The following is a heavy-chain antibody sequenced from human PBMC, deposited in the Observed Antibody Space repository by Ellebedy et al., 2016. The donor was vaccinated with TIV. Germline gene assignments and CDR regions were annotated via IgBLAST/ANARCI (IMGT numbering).Heavy chain of an antibody. D-gene: IGHD1-26*01. CDR2: IKTKSERGKT. V-gene: IGHV3-15*01. CDR1: GLTLTDAR. J-gene: IGHJ4*02. CDR3: VTDLRWEPPLRFDY. Sequence: GESLKISCGAFGLTLTDARMSWVRQAPGKGLEWVGRIKTKSERGKTDYIPSVKGRFTISRDDSKNTLYLQMNALTTEDTAVYYCVTDLRWEPPLRFDYWGQGILVTVSS.